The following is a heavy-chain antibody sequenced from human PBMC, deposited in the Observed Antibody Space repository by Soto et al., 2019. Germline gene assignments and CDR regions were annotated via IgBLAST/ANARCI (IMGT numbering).Heavy chain of an antibody. CDR3: ARQLILDELDY. CDR2: IYYSGST. J-gene: IGHJ4*02. CDR1: GGSISSSSYY. V-gene: IGHV4-39*01. Sequence: QLQLQESGPGLVKPSETLSLTCTVSGGSISSSSYYWGWIRQPPGKGLEWIGSIYYSGSTYYNPSLKSRVTISVDTSKNQFSLKLSSVTAADTAVYYCARQLILDELDYWGQGTLVTVSS.